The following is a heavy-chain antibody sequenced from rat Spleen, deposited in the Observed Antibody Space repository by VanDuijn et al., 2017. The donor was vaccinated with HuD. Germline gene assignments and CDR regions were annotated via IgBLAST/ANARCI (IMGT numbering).Heavy chain of an antibody. D-gene: IGHD1-12*02. J-gene: IGHJ3*01. Sequence: QVQLQQSGGELVKPGTSVKLSCKASGYTFTSNHMNWIKQTTGQGLEWIGIINPESVGTTYNVKFKGKATLTVDRSSSTAFMQLSSLTPEDSAVYYCARDTMMALFAYWGQGTLVTVSS. CDR3: ARDTMMALFAY. CDR2: INPESVGT. CDR1: GYTFTSNH. V-gene: IGHV1-47*01.